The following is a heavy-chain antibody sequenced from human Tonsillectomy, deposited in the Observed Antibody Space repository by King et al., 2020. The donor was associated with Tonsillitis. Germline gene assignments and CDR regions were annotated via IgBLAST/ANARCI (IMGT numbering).Heavy chain of an antibody. V-gene: IGHV1-3*01. Sequence: GQLVQSGAEVKKPGASVKVSCKASGNTFTSYAMHWVRQAPGQRLEWMGWINAGNGNTKYSQKFQGRVTITRDTSASTAYMELSSLRSEDTVVYYCARAHSSWLDDAFDIWGQGTMVTVSS. CDR3: ARAHSSWLDDAFDI. CDR2: INAGNGNT. D-gene: IGHD6-13*01. J-gene: IGHJ3*02. CDR1: GNTFTSYA.